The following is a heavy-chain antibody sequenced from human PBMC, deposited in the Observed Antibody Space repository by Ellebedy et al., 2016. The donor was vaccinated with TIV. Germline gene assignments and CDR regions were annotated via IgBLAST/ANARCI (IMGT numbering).Heavy chain of an antibody. V-gene: IGHV3-74*01. CDR2: INSDGSST. J-gene: IGHJ6*02. D-gene: IGHD6-19*01. CDR1: GFTFSSYW. CDR3: AREDSGWSPPYYYYGMDV. Sequence: GESLKISCAASGFTFSSYWMHWVRQAPGKGLVWVSRINSDGSSTSYADSVKGRFTISRDNAKNTLYLQMNSLRAEDTAVYYCAREDSGWSPPYYYYGMDVWGQGTTVTVSS.